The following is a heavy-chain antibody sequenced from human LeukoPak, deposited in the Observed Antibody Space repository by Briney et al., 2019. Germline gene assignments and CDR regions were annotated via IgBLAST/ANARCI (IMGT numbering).Heavy chain of an antibody. D-gene: IGHD1-20*01. CDR1: GFTFSNAW. CDR3: TTGPVTRSSYNWKNDY. J-gene: IGHJ4*02. CDR2: IKSKTDGGTT. V-gene: IGHV3-15*01. Sequence: GGSLRLSCAASGFTFSNAWMSWVRQAPGKGLEWVGRIKSKTDGGTTDYAAPVKGRFTISRGDSKNTLYLQMNSLKTEDAAVYYCTTGPVTRSSYNWKNDYWGQGTLVTVSS.